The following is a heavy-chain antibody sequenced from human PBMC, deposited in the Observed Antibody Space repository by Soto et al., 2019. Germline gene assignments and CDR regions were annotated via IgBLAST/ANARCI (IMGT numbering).Heavy chain of an antibody. CDR1: GFTFSTYS. J-gene: IGHJ4*02. CDR3: AREWSVANPGY. V-gene: IGHV3-48*01. CDR2: IVPSASTI. D-gene: IGHD5-12*01. Sequence: EVQLVESGGGLVQPGGSLRLSCAASGFTFSTYSMGWVRQAPGKGLEWVSYIVPSASTIFYADSVKGRFTISRDNSKNTLYLQMNSLRPEDTAVHYCAREWSVANPGYWGQGTQVTVSS.